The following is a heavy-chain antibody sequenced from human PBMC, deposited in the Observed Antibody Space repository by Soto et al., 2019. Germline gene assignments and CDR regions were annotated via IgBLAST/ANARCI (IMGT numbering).Heavy chain of an antibody. D-gene: IGHD3-3*01. Sequence: PAETLSLTCAVYGVSFSGYYLSWIRQAPGKGLEWVGEINHSGSTKYNPSLKIQVTISVATSTYQFSLKLSSVTAADTAVYYYARAKASIFGVVTTYYYYGMDVWGQGTTVTVSS. J-gene: IGHJ6*02. CDR1: GVSFSGYY. V-gene: IGHV4-34*01. CDR2: INHSGST. CDR3: ARAKASIFGVVTTYYYYGMDV.